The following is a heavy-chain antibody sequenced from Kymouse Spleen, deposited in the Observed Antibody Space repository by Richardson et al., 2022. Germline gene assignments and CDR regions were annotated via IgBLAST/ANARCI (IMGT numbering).Heavy chain of an antibody. CDR3: AKGDVDIVATKDYYGMDV. D-gene: IGHD5-12*01. Sequence: EVQLVESGGGLVQPGGSLRLSCAASGFTFSSYAMSWVRQAPGKGLEWVSAISGSGGSTYYADSVKGRFTISRDNSKNTLYLQMNSLRAEDTAVYYCAKGDVDIVATKDYYGMDVWGQGTTVTVSS. CDR1: GFTFSSYA. CDR2: ISGSGGST. J-gene: IGHJ6*02. V-gene: IGHV3-23*04.